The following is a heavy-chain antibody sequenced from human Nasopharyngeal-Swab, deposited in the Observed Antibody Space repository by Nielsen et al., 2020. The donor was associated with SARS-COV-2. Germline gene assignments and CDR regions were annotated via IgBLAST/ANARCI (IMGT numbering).Heavy chain of an antibody. CDR2: IYYSGST. V-gene: IGHV4-39*01. CDR1: GGSISSSSYY. CDR3: FGMEWLRGPFDY. Sequence: SETLSLTCTVSGGSISSSSYYWGWIRQPPGKGLEWIGSIYYSGSTYYNPSLKSRVTTSVDTSKDQFSLKLSSVTAADTAVYYCFGMEWLRGPFDYWGQGTLVTVSS. D-gene: IGHD3-3*01. J-gene: IGHJ4*02.